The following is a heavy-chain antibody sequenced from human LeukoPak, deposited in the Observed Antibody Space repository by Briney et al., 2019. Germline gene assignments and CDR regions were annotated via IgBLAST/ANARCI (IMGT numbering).Heavy chain of an antibody. CDR2: IYYSGST. Sequence: SETLSLTCTVSGGSISSYYWSWIRQPPGKGLEWIGYIYYSGSTNYNPSLKSRVTISVDTSKNQFSLKLSSVTAADTAVYYCARASSSWTLFDYWGQGTLVTVSS. V-gene: IGHV4-59*01. CDR1: GGSISSYY. CDR3: ARASSSWTLFDY. D-gene: IGHD6-13*01. J-gene: IGHJ4*02.